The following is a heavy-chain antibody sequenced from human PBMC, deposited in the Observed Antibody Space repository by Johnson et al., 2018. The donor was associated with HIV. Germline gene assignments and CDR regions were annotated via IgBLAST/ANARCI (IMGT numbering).Heavy chain of an antibody. Sequence: QVQLVESGGGVVQPGESLRLSCAASGFTFSNYGMHWVRQAPGKGLAWVAVSSYDGTNKYYADSVKGRFTISRDNSKNTLYLQMNSLRADDTAAYYCARGGGCGGDCYSGFDAFDIWGQGTMVTVS. CDR1: GFTFSNYG. CDR3: ARGGGCGGDCYSGFDAFDI. V-gene: IGHV3-30*03. CDR2: SSYDGTNK. D-gene: IGHD2-21*01. J-gene: IGHJ3*02.